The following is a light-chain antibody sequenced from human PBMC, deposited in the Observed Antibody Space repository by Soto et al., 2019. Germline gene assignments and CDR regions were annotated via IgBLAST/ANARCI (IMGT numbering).Light chain of an antibody. Sequence: QSALTQPRSVSGSPGQSVTISCTGPSGGVDFSNYVSWYQQRPGKAPKLLIYDIIHRPSGVPDRFSGSKSGNTASLTISGLRADDEADYYCCSYTGSVTFVLFGGGTKVTVL. CDR1: SGGVDFSNY. V-gene: IGLV2-11*01. CDR2: DII. J-gene: IGLJ2*01. CDR3: CSYTGSVTFVL.